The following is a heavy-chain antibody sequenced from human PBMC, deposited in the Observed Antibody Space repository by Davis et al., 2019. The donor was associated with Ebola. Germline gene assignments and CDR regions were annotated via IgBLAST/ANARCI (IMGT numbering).Heavy chain of an antibody. Sequence: GESLKISCKGSGYSFTTYWIGWVRQMPGKGLEWMGIIYPGDSDTRYSPSFQGQVTISADRSISTAYLQWSSLKASDTAMYYCATPGRYYYGSGSWNFDYWGQGTLVTVSS. J-gene: IGHJ4*02. CDR1: GYSFTTYW. D-gene: IGHD3-10*01. V-gene: IGHV5-51*01. CDR2: IYPGDSDT. CDR3: ATPGRYYYGSGSWNFDY.